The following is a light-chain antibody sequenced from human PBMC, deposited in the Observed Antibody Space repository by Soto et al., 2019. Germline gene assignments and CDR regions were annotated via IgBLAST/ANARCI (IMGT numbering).Light chain of an antibody. CDR2: RNN. CDR3: AAWDDSLDGGV. J-gene: IGLJ3*02. Sequence: QSVLTQPPSASGTPRQRVTISCSGSSSNIGSNSVNWYRQLPGTAPKLLIFRNNQRPSGVPDRFSGSKSGTSASLAISGLQSEDEAAYYCAAWDDSLDGGVSGGGTKLTVL. V-gene: IGLV1-44*01. CDR1: SSNIGSNS.